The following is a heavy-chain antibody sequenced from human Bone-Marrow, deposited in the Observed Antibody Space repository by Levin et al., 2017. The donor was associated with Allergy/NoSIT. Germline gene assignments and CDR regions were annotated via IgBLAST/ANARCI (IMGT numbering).Heavy chain of an antibody. D-gene: IGHD6-19*01. CDR3: ARDRHSGWYRGFDY. Sequence: RGESLKISCAASGFTFSSYAMHWVRQAPGKGLEWVAVISYDGSNKYYADSVKGRFTISRDNSKNTLYLQMNSLRAEDTAVYYCARDRHSGWYRGFDYWGQGTLVTVSS. CDR1: GFTFSSYA. V-gene: IGHV3-30-3*01. CDR2: ISYDGSNK. J-gene: IGHJ4*02.